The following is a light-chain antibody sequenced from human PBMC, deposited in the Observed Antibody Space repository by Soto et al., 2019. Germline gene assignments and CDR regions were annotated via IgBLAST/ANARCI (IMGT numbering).Light chain of an antibody. V-gene: IGKV1-39*01. CDR3: QQSYSTLQT. CDR2: AAS. J-gene: IGKJ4*01. Sequence: DIQMTQSPSSLSACVGDRVTITCRASQTITKYLNWYQQKPGKVPKLLIYAASSLQSGVPSRFSGSGSGTDFTLTISSLEPEDFATYYCQQSYSTLQTFGGGTKVEIK. CDR1: QTITKY.